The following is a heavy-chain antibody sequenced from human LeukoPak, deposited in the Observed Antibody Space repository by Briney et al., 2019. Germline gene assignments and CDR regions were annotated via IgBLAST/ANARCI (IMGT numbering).Heavy chain of an antibody. V-gene: IGHV3-48*04. Sequence: GGSLRLSRAASGFTLSSSGMSWVRKAPGKGLEWVSAISSSGSTIYYADSVKGRFTISRDNAKNSLYLQMNSLRAEDTAVYYCARMGLTYYYYYMDVWGKGTTVTVSS. J-gene: IGHJ6*03. CDR2: ISSSGSTI. CDR1: GFTLSSSG. D-gene: IGHD1-26*01. CDR3: ARMGLTYYYYYMDV.